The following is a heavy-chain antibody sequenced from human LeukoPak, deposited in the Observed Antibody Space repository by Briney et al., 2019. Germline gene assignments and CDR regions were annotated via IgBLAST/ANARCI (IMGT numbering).Heavy chain of an antibody. D-gene: IGHD3-22*01. CDR1: EFTFSSYW. J-gene: IGHJ4*02. CDR2: INSDGSST. Sequence: GGSLRLSCAASEFTFSSYWMHWVRQAPGKGLVWVSRINSDGSSTSYADSVKGRFTISRDNAKNSLYLQMNSLRAEDTAVYYCARDATRGSGYYGYYFDYWGQGTLVTVSS. V-gene: IGHV3-74*01. CDR3: ARDATRGSGYYGYYFDY.